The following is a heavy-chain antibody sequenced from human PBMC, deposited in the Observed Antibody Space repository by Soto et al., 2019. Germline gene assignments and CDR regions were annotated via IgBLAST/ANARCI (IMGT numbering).Heavy chain of an antibody. Sequence: SETLSLTCAGYGGSFSGYYWSCIRQPPGKGLEWIGEINHSGSTNYNPSLNSRVTISLATSKNQFSLKLSSVTAADTAVNYCVPLPRPGYWGQGTLVTLSS. CDR1: GGSFSGYY. J-gene: IGHJ4*02. V-gene: IGHV4-34*01. D-gene: IGHD5-12*01. CDR3: VPLPRPGY. CDR2: INHSGST.